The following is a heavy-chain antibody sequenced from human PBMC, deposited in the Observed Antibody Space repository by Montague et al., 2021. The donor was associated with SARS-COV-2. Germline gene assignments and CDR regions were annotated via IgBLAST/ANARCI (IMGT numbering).Heavy chain of an antibody. Sequence: SLRLSCAASGSSFDDYAMHWVRQAPGKGLEWVSGISWNSGSLGYVDSVKGRFTISRDNAKNSLYLQMNSLRAEDTALYYCAKDGVIAEYFQHWGQGTLVTVSS. CDR2: ISWNSGSL. CDR1: GSSFDDYA. J-gene: IGHJ1*01. CDR3: AKDGVIAEYFQH. V-gene: IGHV3-9*01.